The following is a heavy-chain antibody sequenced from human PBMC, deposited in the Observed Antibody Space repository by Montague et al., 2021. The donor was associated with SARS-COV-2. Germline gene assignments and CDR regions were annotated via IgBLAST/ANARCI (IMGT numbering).Heavy chain of an antibody. V-gene: IGHV4-31*03. CDR2: IYYSASS. J-gene: IGHJ3*02. CDR1: GGSISSGGYY. D-gene: IGHD3-22*01. CDR3: ARATMIVVVIGAFDI. Sequence: TLSLTCTVSGGSISSGGYYWSWIRQHPGKGLEWIGYIYYSASSYYNLSLKSRVTISVDTSKNQLSLKLISVTAAATAVYYCARATMIVVVIGAFDIWGQGTMVTVSS.